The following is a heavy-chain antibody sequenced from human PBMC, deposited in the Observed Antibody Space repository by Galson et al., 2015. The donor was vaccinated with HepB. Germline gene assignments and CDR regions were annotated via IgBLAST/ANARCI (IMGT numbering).Heavy chain of an antibody. V-gene: IGHV5-51*01. CDR2: IYPGDSDT. CDR1: GYIFTNYW. D-gene: IGHD4-23*01. Sequence: QSGAEVKKPGESLKISCKSSGYIFTNYWIGWVRLMPGKGLEWMAIIYPGDSDTKYSPSFQGQVTISADKSISTAYLQWSSLKASDTAIYYCARRMGLYGGQLRGFDYWGQGALVTVSS. CDR3: ARRMGLYGGQLRGFDY. J-gene: IGHJ4*02.